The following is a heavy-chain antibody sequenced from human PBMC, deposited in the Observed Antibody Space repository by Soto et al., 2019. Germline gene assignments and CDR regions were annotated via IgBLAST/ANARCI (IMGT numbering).Heavy chain of an antibody. J-gene: IGHJ4*02. CDR2: ISYDGTNK. D-gene: IGHD7-27*01. V-gene: IGHV3-30-3*01. CDR3: ARDPKTSGGQHWAFNYFDS. Sequence: PGGSLGLSCAASGFSFSISHMHWVRQGPGKGPEWVALISYDGTNKFYADSVKGRCTISRDNSKSTLYLQVDSLRPEDAAVYYCARDPKTSGGQHWAFNYFDSWGQGTLVTVSS. CDR1: GFSFSISH.